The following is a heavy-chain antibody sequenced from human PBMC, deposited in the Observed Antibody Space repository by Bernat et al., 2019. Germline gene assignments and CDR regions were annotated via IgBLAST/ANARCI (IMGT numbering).Heavy chain of an antibody. J-gene: IGHJ4*02. Sequence: EVQLLESGGGLVQPGGSLRLSCAASGFIFSSYAMSWVRQAPGKGLEWVSGISGRGSSTYYADSMKGRFTISRDNSKNTLYLQMNSLRVEDTAVYYCAKERGYGPFDYWGQGTLVTVSS. CDR1: GFIFSSYA. D-gene: IGHD4-17*01. CDR2: ISGRGSST. CDR3: AKERGYGPFDY. V-gene: IGHV3-23*01.